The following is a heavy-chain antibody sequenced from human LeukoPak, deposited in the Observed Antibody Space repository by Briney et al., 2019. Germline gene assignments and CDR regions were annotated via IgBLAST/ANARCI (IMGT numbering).Heavy chain of an antibody. CDR2: ISSSGSTI. CDR1: GFTFSDYY. CDR3: AKAQKRGYSYGYLFYYYYLDV. V-gene: IGHV3-11*04. D-gene: IGHD5-18*01. Sequence: GGSLRLSCAASGFTFSDYYMSWIRQAAGKGLEGVSYISSSGSTIYYADSVKGRSTISRDNAKNSLYLQMNSLRAEDTAVYYCAKAQKRGYSYGYLFYYYYLDVWGKGTTVTISS. J-gene: IGHJ6*03.